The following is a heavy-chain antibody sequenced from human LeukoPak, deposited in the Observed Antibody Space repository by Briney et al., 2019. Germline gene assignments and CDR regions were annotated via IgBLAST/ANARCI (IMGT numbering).Heavy chain of an antibody. J-gene: IGHJ5*02. Sequence: ASVKVSCKASGGTFSGYAISWVRQAPGQGLEWMGGIIPIFGTANYAQKFQGRVTITADESTSTAYMELSSLRSEDTAVYYCARQHRGDIVVVPAANWFDPWGQGTLVTVSS. D-gene: IGHD2-2*01. CDR2: IIPIFGTA. CDR1: GGTFSGYA. CDR3: ARQHRGDIVVVPAANWFDP. V-gene: IGHV1-69*13.